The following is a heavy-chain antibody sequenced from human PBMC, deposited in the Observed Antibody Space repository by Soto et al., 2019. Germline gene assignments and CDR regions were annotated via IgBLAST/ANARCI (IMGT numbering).Heavy chain of an antibody. CDR1: GYSISSNYY. CDR3: ARPIEGGTSGYYH. CDR2: IYHSGST. V-gene: IGHV4-38-2*01. D-gene: IGHD3-22*01. J-gene: IGHJ5*02. Sequence: SETLSLTCAVSGYSISSNYYWGWIRQPPGKGLEWIGTIYHSGSTYYNPSLRSRVTISIDMSKNQFSLKLSSVSATDTAVYYCARPIEGGTSGYYHWGQGTLVTVSS.